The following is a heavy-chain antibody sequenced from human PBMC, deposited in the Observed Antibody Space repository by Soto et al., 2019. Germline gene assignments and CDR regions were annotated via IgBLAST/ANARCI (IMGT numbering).Heavy chain of an antibody. CDR3: AKVISELRFLEWLIPRRYYYYGMDV. V-gene: IGHV3-23*01. D-gene: IGHD3-3*01. Sequence: AGSLRLSCAASGFTFSSYAMSWVRQAPGKGLERVSAISGSDGSTYYADSVKGRFTLSRDNSKNTLYLQMNSLRAEDTAVYYCAKVISELRFLEWLIPRRYYYYGMDVWGQGTTVTGSS. CDR1: GFTFSSYA. CDR2: ISGSDGST. J-gene: IGHJ6*02.